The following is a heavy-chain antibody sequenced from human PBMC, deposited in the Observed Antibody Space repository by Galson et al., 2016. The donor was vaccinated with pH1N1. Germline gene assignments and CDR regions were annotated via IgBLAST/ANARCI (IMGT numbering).Heavy chain of an antibody. CDR1: GASISNADHY. D-gene: IGHD3-9*01. V-gene: IGHV4-31*03. J-gene: IGHJ5*01. Sequence: TLSLTCTVSGASISNADHYWSWIRQRPGKGLEWIGYIYYSGNTYYNPSLKSRVSISIDTSKSHFSLALSSATAADTALYYRARSFVWTPLDSWGPGALVTVSS. CDR3: ARSFVWTPLDS. CDR2: IYYSGNT.